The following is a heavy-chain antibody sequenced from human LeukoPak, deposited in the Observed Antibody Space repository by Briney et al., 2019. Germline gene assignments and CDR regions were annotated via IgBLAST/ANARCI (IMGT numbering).Heavy chain of an antibody. V-gene: IGHV3-7*01. CDR3: ARERARGVTTKHYYYYGMDV. CDR2: IKSDGSDK. Sequence: GGSLRLSCAASGSTFSTYWMSWVRQAPGKGLEWVAQIKSDGSDKYYVDSVKGRFTISRDNAKKSLYLQMNSLRAQDTAVYYCARERARGVTTKHYYYYGMDVWGQGTTVTVSS. D-gene: IGHD4-17*01. CDR1: GSTFSTYW. J-gene: IGHJ6*02.